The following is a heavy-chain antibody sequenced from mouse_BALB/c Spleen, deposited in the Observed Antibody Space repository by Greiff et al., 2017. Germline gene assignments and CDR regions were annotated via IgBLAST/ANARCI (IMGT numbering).Heavy chain of an antibody. Sequence: VNVVESGPGLVQPSQSLSITCTVSGFSLTSYGVHWVRQSPGKGLEWLGVIWSGGSTDYNAAFISRLSISKDNSKSQVFFKMNSLQANDTAIYYCARKGYYYGSSYDHAMDYWGQGTSVTVSS. CDR3: ARKGYYYGSSYDHAMDY. J-gene: IGHJ4*01. V-gene: IGHV2-2*02. CDR2: IWSGGST. CDR1: GFSLTSYG. D-gene: IGHD1-1*01.